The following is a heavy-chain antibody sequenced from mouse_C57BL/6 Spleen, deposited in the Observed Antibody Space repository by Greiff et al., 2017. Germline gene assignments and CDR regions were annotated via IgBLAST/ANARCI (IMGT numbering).Heavy chain of an antibody. J-gene: IGHJ3*01. CDR3: ARSVEGFAY. Sequence: VQLQQPGAELVMPGASVKLSCKASGYTFTSYWMHWVKQRPGQGLEWIGEIDPSDSYTNYNQKFKGKSTLTVDKSSSTAYMQRSSLTSEDSAVYYCARSVEGFAYWGQGTLVTVSA. V-gene: IGHV1-69*01. CDR2: IDPSDSYT. CDR1: GYTFTSYW. D-gene: IGHD1-1*01.